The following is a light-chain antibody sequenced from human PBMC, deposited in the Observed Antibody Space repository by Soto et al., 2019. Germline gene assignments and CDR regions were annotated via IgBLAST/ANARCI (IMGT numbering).Light chain of an antibody. J-gene: IGKJ5*01. CDR1: RGISSY. CDR3: QQLNSYPQT. V-gene: IGKV1-9*01. Sequence: PLTQSPSSLSASVGDRVTITCQASRGISSYLAWYQQKPGKAPKLLVYSASTLQSGVPSRFSGSGSGPDFTLTISSLQPEDSATYFCQQLNSYPQTFGQGTRLEIK. CDR2: SAS.